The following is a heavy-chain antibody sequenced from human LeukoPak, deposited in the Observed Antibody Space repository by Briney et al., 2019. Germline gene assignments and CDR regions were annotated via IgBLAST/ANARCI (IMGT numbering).Heavy chain of an antibody. J-gene: IGHJ4*02. D-gene: IGHD2/OR15-2a*01. V-gene: IGHV1-18*01. CDR3: ARGNRGYSDH. CDR2: ISGYDGNT. Sequence: ASVKVSGKTSGYTFNSFGITWVRQAPGQGLEWMGWISGYDGNTHSAQKFQGRVTMTTDTSTATGYMEVTSLRSDDTAVYFCARGNRGYSDHWGQGTLVTVSS. CDR1: GYTFNSFG.